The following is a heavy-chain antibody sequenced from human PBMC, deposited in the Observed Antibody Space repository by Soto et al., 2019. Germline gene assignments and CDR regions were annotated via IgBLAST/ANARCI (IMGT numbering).Heavy chain of an antibody. CDR3: ARDSGSGWYRDWFDP. CDR2: ISAYSGDT. Sequence: ASVKVSCKTSGYTFTSYGITWVRQAPGQGPERMGWISAYSGDTSYAQNLQGRVTMTAATSTSTAYMELRSLRSDDTAIYYCARDSGSGWYRDWFDPWGQGTLVTVSS. V-gene: IGHV1-18*01. CDR1: GYTFTSYG. J-gene: IGHJ5*02. D-gene: IGHD6-19*01.